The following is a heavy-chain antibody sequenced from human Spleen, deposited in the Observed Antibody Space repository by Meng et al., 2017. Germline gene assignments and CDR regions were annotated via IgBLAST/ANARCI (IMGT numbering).Heavy chain of an antibody. V-gene: IGHV1-46*01. CDR1: NYTFTGDD. CDR3: ARAADADSSGYYYFDY. CDR2: LNPRGRST. J-gene: IGHJ4*02. D-gene: IGHD3-22*01. Sequence: QPEAEVKYPRTQVKVSCQPPNYTFTGDDISWVRQAPGQGLEWLGILNPRGRSTSYAQKFQGRVTLNRDTSTSTVYMELSSLRSGDTAVYYCARAADADSSGYYYFDYWGQGTLVTVSS.